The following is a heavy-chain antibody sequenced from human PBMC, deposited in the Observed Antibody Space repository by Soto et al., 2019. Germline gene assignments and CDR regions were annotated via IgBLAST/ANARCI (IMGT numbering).Heavy chain of an antibody. V-gene: IGHV1-69*01. D-gene: IGHD3-22*01. J-gene: IGHJ4*02. CDR3: ARDRGISKVEYYDDV. CDR2: NIPIFGTA. Sequence: QVQLVQSGAEVKKPGSSVTVSCKASGGTFSSYAISWVRQAPGQGHEWMGGNIPIFGTANYAQKFQGRVTITADESTSTAYMELSSLRSEDTAVYYGARDRGISKVEYYDDVWGQGTLVTVSS. CDR1: GGTFSSYA.